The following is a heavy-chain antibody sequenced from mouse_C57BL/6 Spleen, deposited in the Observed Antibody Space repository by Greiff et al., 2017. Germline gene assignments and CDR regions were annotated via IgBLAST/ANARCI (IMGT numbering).Heavy chain of an antibody. D-gene: IGHD2-2*01. V-gene: IGHV1-59*01. Sequence: VQLQQPGAELVRPGTSVKLSCKASGYTFTSYWMPWVKPRPGQGLEWIGVIDPSDSYTNYNQKFKGQATLTVDTSSSTAYMQLSSLTSEDSAVYYCARDGNDGGDYCDYWGQGTTLTVSS. J-gene: IGHJ2*01. CDR3: ARDGNDGGDYCDY. CDR1: GYTFTSYW. CDR2: IDPSDSYT.